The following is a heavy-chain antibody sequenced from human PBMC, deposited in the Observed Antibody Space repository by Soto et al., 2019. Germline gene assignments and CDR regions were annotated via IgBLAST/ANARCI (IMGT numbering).Heavy chain of an antibody. CDR2: INHSGST. D-gene: IGHD3-3*01. V-gene: IGHV4-34*01. Sequence: SETLSLTCAVYGGSFSGYYWSWIRQPPGKGLEWIGEINHSGSTNYNPSLKSRVTISVDTSKNQFSLKLSSVTAADTAVYYCARGIAFWSGYYDYWGQGTLVTVSS. J-gene: IGHJ4*02. CDR1: GGSFSGYY. CDR3: ARGIAFWSGYYDY.